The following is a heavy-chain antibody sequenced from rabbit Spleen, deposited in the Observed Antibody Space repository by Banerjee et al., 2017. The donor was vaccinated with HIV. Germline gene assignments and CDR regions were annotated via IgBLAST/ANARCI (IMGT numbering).Heavy chain of an antibody. D-gene: IGHD1-1*01. CDR2: IYAYSGGTT. CDR1: GFSFGSGYY. CDR3: ARDLVAVIGWNFNL. J-gene: IGHJ4*01. Sequence: QEQLVESGGGLVTTGASLTLTCTASGFSFGSGYYMCWVRQPPGKGLEWIACIYAYSGGTTYYASWAKGRFTISKTSSTTVTLQMTSLTAADSGLYFCARDLVAVIGWNFNLWGQGTLVTVS. V-gene: IGHV1S45*01.